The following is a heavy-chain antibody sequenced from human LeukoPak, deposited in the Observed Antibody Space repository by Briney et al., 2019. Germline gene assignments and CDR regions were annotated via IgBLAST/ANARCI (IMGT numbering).Heavy chain of an antibody. CDR1: GFTFSNYA. D-gene: IGHD4-17*01. J-gene: IGHJ3*02. CDR2: IRSGGGGT. V-gene: IGHV3-23*01. CDR3: ARDPNGDYVGAFEM. Sequence: PGGSLRLSGAASGFTFSNYAMIWVRQAPGRGLEWVSAIRSGGGGTLYADSVKGRFTISRDNSKNTLFLQMNNMRAEDTAVYYCARDPNGDYVGAFEMWGPGTKVTVS.